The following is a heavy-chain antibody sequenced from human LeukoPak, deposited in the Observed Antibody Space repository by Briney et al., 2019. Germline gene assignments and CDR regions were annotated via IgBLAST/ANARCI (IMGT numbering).Heavy chain of an antibody. CDR2: ISRSSSTK. D-gene: IGHD2-15*01. CDR3: ARVLRYCSGGNCYSGGLGYMDF. V-gene: IGHV3-11*01. CDR1: GFTHSVYN. Sequence: GGSLSLPCAACGFTHSVYNMRCMRDAPRKGREWGSSISRSSSTKYYADSVKGRFTLSRDYDKNALFLQMNSLIDEDTAVYNCARVLRYCSGGNCYSGGLGYMDFWGKGTTVTISS. J-gene: IGHJ6*03.